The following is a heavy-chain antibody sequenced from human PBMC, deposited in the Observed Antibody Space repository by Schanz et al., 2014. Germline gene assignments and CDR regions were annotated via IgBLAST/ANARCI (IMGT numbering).Heavy chain of an antibody. D-gene: IGHD3-10*01. Sequence: QVQLVQSGAEVKEPGASVKVSCKASAYTFTGYYLHWVRQAPGQGLEWMGWISPNGATRYAQKFKDKVTLTRDSSSSTASMAATSLRLYDTAIYYCAIACSPGSKNDFDIWGPGTMVTVSS. V-gene: IGHV1-2*02. CDR3: AIACSPGSKNDFDI. CDR1: AYTFTGYY. CDR2: ISPNGAT. J-gene: IGHJ3*02.